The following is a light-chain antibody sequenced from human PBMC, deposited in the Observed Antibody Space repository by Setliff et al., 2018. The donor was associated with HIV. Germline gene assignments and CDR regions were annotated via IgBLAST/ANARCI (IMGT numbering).Light chain of an antibody. CDR2: GAS. J-gene: IGKJ2*01. CDR1: RSISSY. Sequence: DIQMTQSPSPLSASVGDRVIITCRASRSISSYLNWYQQKPGKAPKLLISGASNLQGGVPSTFSGSGSGTEFSLTISSLQPDDFATYYCQHGYSSPPTFGQGTKVDIK. CDR3: QHGYSSPPT. V-gene: IGKV1-39*01.